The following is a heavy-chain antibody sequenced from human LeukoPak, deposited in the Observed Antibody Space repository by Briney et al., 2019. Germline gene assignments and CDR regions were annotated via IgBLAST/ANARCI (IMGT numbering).Heavy chain of an antibody. Sequence: GGSLRLSCAASGFTFSSSAMDWVRQAPGKGLEWVANIKEDGSEKYYVDSVKGRFTISRDNARNSLYLQMNSLRAEDTAVYYCARALVIDYWGQGTLVTVSS. CDR3: ARALVIDY. CDR1: GFTFSSSA. D-gene: IGHD2-21*01. J-gene: IGHJ4*02. V-gene: IGHV3-7*01. CDR2: IKEDGSEK.